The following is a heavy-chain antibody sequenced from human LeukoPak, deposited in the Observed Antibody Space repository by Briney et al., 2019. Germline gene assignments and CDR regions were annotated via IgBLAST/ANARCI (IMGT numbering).Heavy chain of an antibody. CDR2: VSGSGDRM. CDR3: AKAAAAPGFDF. J-gene: IGHJ4*02. CDR1: GFTSSSYA. V-gene: IGHV3-23*01. D-gene: IGHD6-13*01. Sequence: GGSLRLSCAASGFTSSSYALNWVRQAPGEGLEWVATVSGSGDRMYRADSVKGRFTISRDNSKNTIYLQMNSLRAEDTALYYCAKAAAAPGFDFWGQGTLVTVSS.